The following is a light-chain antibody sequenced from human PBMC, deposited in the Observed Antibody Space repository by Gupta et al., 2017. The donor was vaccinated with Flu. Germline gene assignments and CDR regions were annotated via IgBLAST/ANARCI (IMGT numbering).Light chain of an antibody. CDR1: QGVSSY. Sequence: ATLSGSPGERATSACRASQGVSSYLGWYQQKPGKAHRLLIYDAYTGAPGVPQRFSGSGSGTDFILTISSLEAEDFAAYYCQQRDNRPPWTFGQGTKVEIK. CDR3: QQRDNRPPWT. J-gene: IGKJ1*01. V-gene: IGKV3-11*01. CDR2: DAY.